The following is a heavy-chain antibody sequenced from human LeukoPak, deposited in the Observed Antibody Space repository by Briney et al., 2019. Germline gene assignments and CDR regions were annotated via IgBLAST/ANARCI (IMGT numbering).Heavy chain of an antibody. J-gene: IGHJ4*02. CDR2: INPNSGGT. CDR1: GYTFTGYY. V-gene: IGHV1-2*02. CDR3: ARGEKQVADY. D-gene: IGHD6-13*01. Sequence: ASVKVSCKASGYTFTGYYMHWVRQAPGQGLEWMGWINPNSGGTNYAQKFQGRVTVTRDTSITTAYMELTSLTSDDTAVYFCARGEKQVADYWGQGTLVTVSS.